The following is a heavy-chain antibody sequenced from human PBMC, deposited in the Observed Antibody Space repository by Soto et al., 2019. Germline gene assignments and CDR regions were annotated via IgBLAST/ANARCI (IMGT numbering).Heavy chain of an antibody. D-gene: IGHD3-9*01. Sequence: ASVKVSCKASGGTFSSYAISWVRQAPGQGLEWMGGIIPIFGTANYAQKFQGRVTITADESTSTAYMELSSLRSEDTAVYYCASTINYDILTSYYTGPYYYGMDVWGQGTTVTVSS. CDR3: ASTINYDILTSYYTGPYYYGMDV. CDR1: GGTFSSYA. CDR2: IIPIFGTA. V-gene: IGHV1-69*13. J-gene: IGHJ6*02.